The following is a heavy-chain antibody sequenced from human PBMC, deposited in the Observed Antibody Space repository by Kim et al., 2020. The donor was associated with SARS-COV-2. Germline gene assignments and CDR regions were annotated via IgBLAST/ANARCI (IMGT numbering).Heavy chain of an antibody. Sequence: GGSLRLSCAASGFTFSSYEMNWVRQAPGKGLEWVSYISSSGSTIYYADSVKGRFTISRDNAKNSLYLQMNILRAEVTAVYYCAGALSSWELLGYYYYYGMDVWGQGTTVTVSS. CDR3: AGALSSWELLGYYYYYGMDV. J-gene: IGHJ6*02. D-gene: IGHD1-26*01. CDR1: GFTFSSYE. V-gene: IGHV3-48*03. CDR2: ISSSGSTI.